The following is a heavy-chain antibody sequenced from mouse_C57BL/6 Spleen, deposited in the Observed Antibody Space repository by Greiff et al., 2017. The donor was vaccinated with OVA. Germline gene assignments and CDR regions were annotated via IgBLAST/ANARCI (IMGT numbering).Heavy chain of an antibody. D-gene: IGHD2-4*01. J-gene: IGHJ2*01. Sequence: GFNIKVYYMHWVKQWSEQGLEWIGRIDPEDDETKYAPKFQGKATITADTSSNTAYLQLSSLTSEDTAVYYYARSDDFYFDYWGQGTALTVSS. CDR2: IDPEDDET. V-gene: IGHV14-2*01. CDR3: ARSDDFYFDY. CDR1: GFNIKVYY.